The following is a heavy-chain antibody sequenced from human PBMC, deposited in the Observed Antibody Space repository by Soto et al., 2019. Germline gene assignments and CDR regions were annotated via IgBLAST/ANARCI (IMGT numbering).Heavy chain of an antibody. Sequence: EVQLLESGGDLVQPGGSLRLSCAASGFTFNRYTMSWVRQVPGKGLEWVSGINGRDGPTYYADSVKDRFTISRDTSQNTLYLQMNSLRPEDTAISYCAKDKRPDGAWDFAYWGQGTLVTVSS. J-gene: IGHJ4*02. D-gene: IGHD1-1*01. CDR1: GFTFNRYT. CDR2: INGRDGPT. CDR3: AKDKRPDGAWDFAY. V-gene: IGHV3-23*01.